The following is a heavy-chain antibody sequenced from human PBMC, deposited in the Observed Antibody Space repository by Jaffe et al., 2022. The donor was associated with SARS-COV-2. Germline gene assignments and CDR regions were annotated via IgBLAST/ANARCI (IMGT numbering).Heavy chain of an antibody. CDR3: ARGASGERPEGAEYFQH. CDR1: GFTFSSYA. J-gene: IGHJ1*01. D-gene: IGHD1-26*01. CDR2: ISYDGSNK. Sequence: QVQLVESGGGVVQPGRSLRLSCAASGFTFSSYAMHWVRQAPGKGLEWVAVISYDGSNKYYADSVKGRFTISRDNSKNTLYLQMNSLRAEDTAVYYCARGASGERPEGAEYFQHWGQGTLVTVSS. V-gene: IGHV3-30*04.